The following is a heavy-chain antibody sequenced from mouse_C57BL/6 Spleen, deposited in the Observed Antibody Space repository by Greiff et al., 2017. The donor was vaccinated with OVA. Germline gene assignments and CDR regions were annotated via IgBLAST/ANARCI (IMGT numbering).Heavy chain of an antibody. V-gene: IGHV3-6*01. CDR2: ISYDGSN. CDR1: GYSITSGYY. Sequence: EVQLQQSGPGLVKPSQSLSLTCSVTGYSITSGYYWNWIRQFPGNQLEWMGYISYDGSNNYNPSLKNRISITRDTSTNQFCLKLNSVTTEDTATYYCAREERVYDGYWGFAYWGQGTLVTVSA. J-gene: IGHJ3*01. CDR3: AREERVYDGYWGFAY. D-gene: IGHD2-3*01.